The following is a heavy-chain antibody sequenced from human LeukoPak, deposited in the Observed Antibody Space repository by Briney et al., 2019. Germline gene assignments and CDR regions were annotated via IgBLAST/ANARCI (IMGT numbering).Heavy chain of an antibody. CDR2: IYYSGST. CDR1: GGSISSYY. CDR3: ASHKYFWSGYYPGLFFDY. V-gene: IGHV4-59*01. Sequence: SETLSLTCTVAGGSISSYYWRWIRQPPGKGLEWSGYIYYSGSTNYNPSLKSRVTISVDTSKNQFSLKLSSVTAADTAVYYCASHKYFWSGYYPGLFFDYWGQGTLVTVSS. D-gene: IGHD3-3*01. J-gene: IGHJ4*02.